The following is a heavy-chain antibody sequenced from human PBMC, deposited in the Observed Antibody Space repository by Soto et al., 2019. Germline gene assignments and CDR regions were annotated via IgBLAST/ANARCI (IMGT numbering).Heavy chain of an antibody. V-gene: IGHV4-39*01. CDR3: ARRLYYDSSGFEGGGMDV. J-gene: IGHJ6*02. Sequence: QLQLQESGPGLVKPSETLSLTCTVSGGSISSSSYYSGWIRQPPGKGLEWIGSIDYSGSTYYNPSLESRVTISVDPSKIQFSLNVSSVTAAETAVYYCARRLYYDSSGFEGGGMDVWGQGTTVTVSS. CDR2: IDYSGST. D-gene: IGHD3-22*01. CDR1: GGSISSSSYY.